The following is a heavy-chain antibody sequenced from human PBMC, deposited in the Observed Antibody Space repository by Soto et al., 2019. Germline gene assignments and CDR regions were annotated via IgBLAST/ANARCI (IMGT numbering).Heavy chain of an antibody. J-gene: IGHJ4*01. CDR3: ARDFRKGYEEYSSSSRAEY. V-gene: IGHV3-21*01. CDR2: ISSSSSYI. CDR1: GFTFSSYS. Sequence: EVQLVESGGGLVKPGGSLRLSCAASGFTFSSYSMNWVRQAPGKGLEWVSSISSSSSYIYYADSVKGRFTISRDNAKNSLYLQMNSLRAEDTAVYYCARDFRKGYEEYSSSSRAEYWGHGTLVTVSS. D-gene: IGHD6-6*01.